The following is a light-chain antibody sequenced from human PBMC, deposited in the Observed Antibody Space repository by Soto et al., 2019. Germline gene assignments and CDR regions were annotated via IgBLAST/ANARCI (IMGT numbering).Light chain of an antibody. CDR1: SRDVESYNL. CDR2: EGS. V-gene: IGLV2-23*01. CDR3: CSYAGSRYYV. Sequence: QSLLTQPASVFGSPGQSITSSCTGTSRDVESYNLVSWYQQHPGKAAKLMIYEGSKRPSGVSNRSSVSKAGNTASLTISGLQAEDEADYCCCSYAGSRYYVVGTGTKVTVL. J-gene: IGLJ1*01.